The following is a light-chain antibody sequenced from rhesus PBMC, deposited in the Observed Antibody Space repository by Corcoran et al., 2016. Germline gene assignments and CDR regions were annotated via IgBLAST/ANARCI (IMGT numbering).Light chain of an antibody. Sequence: EIVMTQSPATLSLSPGETATISCRTSQSVSSYLAWYQQKPGQAPRPLIFGASSRATGLPDRFSGSGSGTDFTLTISSLEPEYFAVYYCQETSNLFTFGPGTKLDIK. V-gene: IGKV3-31*01. CDR1: QSVSSY. CDR3: QETSNLFT. J-gene: IGKJ3*01. CDR2: GAS.